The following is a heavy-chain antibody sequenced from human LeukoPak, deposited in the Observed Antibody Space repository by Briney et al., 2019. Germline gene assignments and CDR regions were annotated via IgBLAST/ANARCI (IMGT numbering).Heavy chain of an antibody. D-gene: IGHD3-10*01. J-gene: IGHJ4*02. CDR1: GFTFSSYW. CDR3: ARDSVRLFMVRGVGDY. V-gene: IGHV3-7*03. Sequence: GGSLRLSCAVSGFTFSSYWMTWVRQAPGKGLEWVANIKQDGSEKYYVDSVKGRFTISRDNAKNSLYLQMNSLRAEDTAVYYCARDSVRLFMVRGVGDYWGQGTLVTVSS. CDR2: IKQDGSEK.